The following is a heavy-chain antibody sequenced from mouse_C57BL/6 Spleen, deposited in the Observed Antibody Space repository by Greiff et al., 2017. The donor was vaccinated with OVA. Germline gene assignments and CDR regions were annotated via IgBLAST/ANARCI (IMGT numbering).Heavy chain of an antibody. J-gene: IGHJ2*01. CDR3: ARRGYLDD. CDR2: INPSTGGT. Sequence: VQLKESGPELVKPGASVKISCKASGYSFTGYYMNWVKQSPEKSLEWIGEINPSTGGTTYNEKFKAKATLTVDKASSTAYMQLKSLTSEDAAVYYCARRGYLDDWGKGTTLTVSS. V-gene: IGHV1-42*01. CDR1: GYSFTGYY.